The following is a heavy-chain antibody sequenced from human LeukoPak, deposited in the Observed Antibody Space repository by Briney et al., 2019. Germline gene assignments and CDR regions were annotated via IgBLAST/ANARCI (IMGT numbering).Heavy chain of an antibody. CDR1: GFSITSNH. CDR3: ARDSSSYYFDY. V-gene: IGHV3-66*01. D-gene: IGHD6-6*01. J-gene: IGHJ4*02. Sequence: GGSLRLSCAASGFSITSNHMNWVRQAPGKGLEWVSIIYTGGTTHYADSLNDRFTISRDDSINTLYLQMNSLRVEDTAVYYCARDSSSYYFDYWGQGTLVTVSS. CDR2: IYTGGTT.